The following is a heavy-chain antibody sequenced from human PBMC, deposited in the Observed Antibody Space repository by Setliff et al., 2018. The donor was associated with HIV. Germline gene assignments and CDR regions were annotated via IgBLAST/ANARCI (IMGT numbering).Heavy chain of an antibody. CDR3: SRVDWLLPADY. Sequence: PGGSLRLSCAASGFPVSYYIMNWVRQAPGKGLEWVSFISRSNSYIYYEDSVKGRFTISRDNAKNSLYLQMNSLRAEDTAVYYCSRVDWLLPADYWGQGTLVTVPS. J-gene: IGHJ4*02. CDR1: GFPVSYYI. D-gene: IGHD3-9*01. CDR2: ISRSNSYI. V-gene: IGHV3-21*01.